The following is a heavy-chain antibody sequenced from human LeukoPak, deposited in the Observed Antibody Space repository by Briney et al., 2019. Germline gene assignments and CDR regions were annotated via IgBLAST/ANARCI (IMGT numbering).Heavy chain of an antibody. D-gene: IGHD2-21*01. CDR3: ARHSADCGGDCWAFDY. V-gene: IGHV4-38-2*01. CDR1: GYSISSGYY. Sequence: SETLSLTCAVSGYSISSGYYWGWIRQPPGKGLEWIGSIYHSGSTYYNPSLKSRVAISVDTSKNQFSLKVNSVPAADTAVYSCARHSADCGGDCWAFDYWGQGTLVTVSS. J-gene: IGHJ4*02. CDR2: IYHSGST.